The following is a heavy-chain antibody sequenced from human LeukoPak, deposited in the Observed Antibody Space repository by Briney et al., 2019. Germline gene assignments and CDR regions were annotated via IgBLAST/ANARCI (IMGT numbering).Heavy chain of an antibody. V-gene: IGHV3-23*01. J-gene: IGHJ6*02. CDR3: AKEGSSGWYGYYYYGMDV. Sequence: GGSLRLSCAASGFTFSSYAMSWVRQAPGKGLEWVSAISGSGGSTYYADSVKGRFTISRDNSKNTLYLQMNSLRAEDTAVYYCAKEGSSGWYGYYYYGMDVWGQGTTVTVPS. D-gene: IGHD6-19*01. CDR1: GFTFSSYA. CDR2: ISGSGGST.